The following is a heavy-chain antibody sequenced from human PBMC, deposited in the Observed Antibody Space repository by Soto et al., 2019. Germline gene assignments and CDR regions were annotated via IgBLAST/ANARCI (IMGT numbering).Heavy chain of an antibody. CDR1: GFTFSSYA. D-gene: IGHD3-22*01. V-gene: IGHV3-30-3*01. CDR3: ARDVYYYDSSGMFDY. J-gene: IGHJ4*02. CDR2: ISYDGSNK. Sequence: ESGGGVVQPGRSLRLSCAASGFTFSSYAMHWVRQAPGKGLEWVAVISYDGSNKYYADSVKGRFTISRDNSKNTLYLQMNSLRAEDTAVYYCARDVYYYDSSGMFDYWGQGTLVTVSS.